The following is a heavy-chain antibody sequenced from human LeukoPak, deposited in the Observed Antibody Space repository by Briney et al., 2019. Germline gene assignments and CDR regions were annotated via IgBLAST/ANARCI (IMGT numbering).Heavy chain of an antibody. Sequence: ASVKVSCKASGYTFTSYAMHWVRQAPGQRLEWMGWINAGNGNTKYSQKFQGRVTITRDTSTSTAYMELRSLRSDDTAVYYCARDSSGRFDYWGQGTLVTVSS. CDR1: GYTFTSYA. CDR3: ARDSSGRFDY. CDR2: INAGNGNT. V-gene: IGHV1-3*01. J-gene: IGHJ4*02. D-gene: IGHD1-26*01.